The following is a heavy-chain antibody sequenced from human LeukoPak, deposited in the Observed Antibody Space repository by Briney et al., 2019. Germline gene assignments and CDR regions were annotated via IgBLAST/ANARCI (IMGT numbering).Heavy chain of an antibody. J-gene: IGHJ4*02. V-gene: IGHV1-69*13. CDR3: ARVLSDYGDFRFDY. Sequence: SAKVSCKASGGTFSSYAISWVRQAPGQGLEWMGGIIPIFGTANYAQKFQGRVTITADESTSTAYMELSSLRSEDTAVYYCARVLSDYGDFRFDYWGQGALVTVSS. D-gene: IGHD4-17*01. CDR1: GGTFSSYA. CDR2: IIPIFGTA.